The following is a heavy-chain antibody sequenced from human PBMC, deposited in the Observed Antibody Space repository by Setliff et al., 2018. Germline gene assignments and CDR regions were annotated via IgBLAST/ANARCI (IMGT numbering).Heavy chain of an antibody. V-gene: IGHV2-5*02. Sequence: GSGPTLVNPTQTLTLTCTFSGFSLTTSGVGVGWIRQPPGKALEWLAIIFWDDDKRYSPSLKNRLTITKDSLKRQVVLTMTNMDPVDTATYYCAHRLRDSSSWYGPAFDPWGQGTLVTVSS. CDR3: AHRLRDSSSWYGPAFDP. D-gene: IGHD6-13*01. CDR1: GFSLTTSGVG. J-gene: IGHJ5*02. CDR2: IFWDDDK.